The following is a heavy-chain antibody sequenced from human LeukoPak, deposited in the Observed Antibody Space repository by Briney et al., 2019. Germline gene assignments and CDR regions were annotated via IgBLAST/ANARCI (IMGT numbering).Heavy chain of an antibody. V-gene: IGHV4-38-2*01. CDR1: GYSISSGYY. Sequence: SETLSLTCGVSGYSISSGYYWAWIRQPPGKGLEWIGSIYHSGTTYYNASLEGRVTMFVDRSKNQFSLKLTSVTAADTAVYYCARRTMNLVTHGEFDYWGQGTLVTVSS. D-gene: IGHD2-21*02. CDR3: ARRTMNLVTHGEFDY. CDR2: IYHSGTT. J-gene: IGHJ4*02.